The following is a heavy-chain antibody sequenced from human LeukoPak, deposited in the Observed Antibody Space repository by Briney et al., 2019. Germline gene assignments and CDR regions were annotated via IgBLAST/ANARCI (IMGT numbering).Heavy chain of an antibody. Sequence: PSETLSLTCTVPGCSISSGYYWGWIRQPPGKGLEWIGSIYHSGSTYYNPSLKSRVTISVDTSKNQFSLKLSSVTAADTAVYYCARGGGSSGYYYSYWGQGTLVSVSS. V-gene: IGHV4-38-2*02. CDR3: ARGGGSSGYYYSY. J-gene: IGHJ4*02. CDR2: IYHSGST. D-gene: IGHD3-22*01. CDR1: GCSISSGYY.